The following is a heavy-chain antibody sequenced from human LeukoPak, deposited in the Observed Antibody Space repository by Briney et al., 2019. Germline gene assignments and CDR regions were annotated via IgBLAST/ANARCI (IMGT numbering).Heavy chain of an antibody. J-gene: IGHJ3*02. CDR1: GFIVSSNY. V-gene: IGHV3-53*01. D-gene: IGHD3-22*01. CDR3: ARTRSFYFLVGAFDI. CDR2: IYSGGTT. Sequence: GGSLRLSCAASGFIVSSNYMSWVRQAPGKGLEWVSVIYSGGTTYYADSVKGRFTISRDNSKNTLYLQMNSLRAEDTAVYYCARTRSFYFLVGAFDIWGQGTMVTVSS.